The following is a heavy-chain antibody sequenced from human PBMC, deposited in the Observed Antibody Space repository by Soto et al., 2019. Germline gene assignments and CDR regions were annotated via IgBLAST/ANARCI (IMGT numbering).Heavy chain of an antibody. Sequence: GGSLRLSCAASGFTFSNAWMSWVRQAPGKGLEWVGRIKSKTDGGTTDYAAPVKGRFTISRDDSKNTLYLQMNSLKTEDTAVYHCTTVIPLHTQSPDISPDYWGQGTLVTVSS. CDR1: GFTFSNAW. CDR3: TTVIPLHTQSPDISPDY. D-gene: IGHD3-3*02. J-gene: IGHJ4*02. V-gene: IGHV3-15*01. CDR2: IKSKTDGGTT.